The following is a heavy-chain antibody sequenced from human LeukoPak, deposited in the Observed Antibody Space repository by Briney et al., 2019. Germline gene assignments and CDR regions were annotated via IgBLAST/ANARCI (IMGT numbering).Heavy chain of an antibody. CDR1: GFTFSSYW. Sequence: GGSLRLSCVASGFTFSSYWMRWVRQAPGKGLVWVSRINSAGSSTNYADSVKGRFTISRDNAKNTLYLQMNSLRGEDTAVYYCARVNCGGDCYLIDYWGQGTLVTVSS. J-gene: IGHJ4*02. CDR2: INSAGSST. CDR3: ARVNCGGDCYLIDY. D-gene: IGHD2-21*02. V-gene: IGHV3-74*01.